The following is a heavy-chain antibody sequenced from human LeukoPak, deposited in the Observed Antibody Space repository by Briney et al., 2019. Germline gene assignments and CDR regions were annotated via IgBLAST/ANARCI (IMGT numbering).Heavy chain of an antibody. V-gene: IGHV4-39*07. J-gene: IGHJ5*02. Sequence: SETLSLTCTVSGGSISSGGYYWSWIRQPPGKGLEWIGEINHSGSTNYNPSLKSRVTISVDTSKNQFSLKLSSVTAADTAVYYCARSSGGGRRKWFDPWGQGTLVTVSS. CDR1: GGSISSGGYY. CDR3: ARSSGGGRRKWFDP. D-gene: IGHD2-15*01. CDR2: INHSGST.